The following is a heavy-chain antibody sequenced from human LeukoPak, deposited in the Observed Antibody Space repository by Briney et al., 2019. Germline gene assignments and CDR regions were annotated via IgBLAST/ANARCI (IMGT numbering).Heavy chain of an antibody. CDR1: GFTVSSNY. V-gene: IGHV3-53*01. CDR3: ALSGWSTPYYFDY. CDR2: IYSGGST. J-gene: IGHJ4*02. D-gene: IGHD6-19*01. Sequence: GGSLRLSCAASGFTVSSNYMSWVRQAPGKGLEWVSVIYSGGSTYYADSVKGRFTISGDNSKNTLYLQMNSLRAEDTAVYYCALSGWSTPYYFDYWGQGTLVTVSS.